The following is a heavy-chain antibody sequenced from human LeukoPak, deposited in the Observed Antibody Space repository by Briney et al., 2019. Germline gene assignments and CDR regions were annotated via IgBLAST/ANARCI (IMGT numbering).Heavy chain of an antibody. Sequence: PGGSLTLSCVASGFTFTTFWMAWVRQAPGKGLEWVSNIGSSGSTIYYADSVKGRFSISRDNAKSSLYLQMNSLRVEDTAVYYCALLAVASDFDYWGQGALVTVSS. CDR1: GFTFTTFW. J-gene: IGHJ4*02. CDR3: ALLAVASDFDY. D-gene: IGHD6-19*01. V-gene: IGHV3-48*04. CDR2: IGSSGSTI.